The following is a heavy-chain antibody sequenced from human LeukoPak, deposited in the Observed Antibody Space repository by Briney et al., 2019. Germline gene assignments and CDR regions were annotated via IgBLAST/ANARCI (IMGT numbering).Heavy chain of an antibody. Sequence: GGSLRLSCAVSEFTVSSTYMSWVRQAPGKGLEWVSLMYSFGNTYYADSVKGRFTISRDNSKNTLYLQMNSLRAEDTAVYYCARGRYSSSSQYGMDVWGQGTTVTVSS. J-gene: IGHJ6*02. CDR2: MYSFGNT. CDR1: EFTVSSTY. D-gene: IGHD6-6*01. V-gene: IGHV3-66*03. CDR3: ARGRYSSSSQYGMDV.